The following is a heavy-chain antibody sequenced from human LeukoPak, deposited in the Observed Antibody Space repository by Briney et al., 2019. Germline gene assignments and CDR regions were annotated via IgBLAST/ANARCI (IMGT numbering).Heavy chain of an antibody. CDR2: ISGSGDYT. CDR1: GFNFSDYG. J-gene: IGHJ4*02. Sequence: PGGSLRLSCAASGFNFSDYGMIWVRQAPGKGLEWVSGISGSGDYTYYADSVKGRFTISRDNSKNTLYLQMNSLRAEDTAVYYCAKVVVGATGFDYWGQGTLVIVSS. D-gene: IGHD1-26*01. CDR3: AKVVVGATGFDY. V-gene: IGHV3-23*01.